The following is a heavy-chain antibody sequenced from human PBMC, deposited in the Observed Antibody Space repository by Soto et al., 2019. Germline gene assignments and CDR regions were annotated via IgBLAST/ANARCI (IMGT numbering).Heavy chain of an antibody. CDR1: GYTLTELS. V-gene: IGHV1-24*01. CDR3: ATARRYCSSTSCQHYYFDY. J-gene: IGHJ4*02. Sequence: QVQLVQSGAEVKKPGASVKVSCKVSGYTLTELSMHSVRQAPGKGLEWMGGFDPEDGETIYAQKFQGRVTMTEDTSTDTAYMELSSLRSEDTAVYYCATARRYCSSTSCQHYYFDYWGQGTLVTVSS. CDR2: FDPEDGET. D-gene: IGHD2-2*01.